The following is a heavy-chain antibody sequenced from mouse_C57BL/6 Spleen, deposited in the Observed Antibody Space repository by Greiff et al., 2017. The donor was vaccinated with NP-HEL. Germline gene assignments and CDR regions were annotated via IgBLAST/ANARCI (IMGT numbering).Heavy chain of an antibody. J-gene: IGHJ3*01. CDR1: GYTFTSYG. Sequence: QVTLKESGAELARPGASVKLSCKASGYTFTSYGISWVKQRTGQGLEWIGEIYPRSGNTYCHEKFKGKATLTASKSSSTAYMELRSLTSEDSAVYFCARWGDYYGSSWFAYWGQGTLVTVSA. CDR3: ARWGDYYGSSWFAY. CDR2: IYPRSGNT. D-gene: IGHD1-1*01. V-gene: IGHV1-81*01.